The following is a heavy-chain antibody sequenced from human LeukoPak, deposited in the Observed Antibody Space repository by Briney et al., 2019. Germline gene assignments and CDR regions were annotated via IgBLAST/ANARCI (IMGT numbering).Heavy chain of an antibody. Sequence: GGSLRLSCAASGFTVSSNDMSWVRQAPGKGLEWVSLVYAGGYINPYYADSVKGRFTGSRHDSKNTLDLQMNGLRADDTAVYYCLRQGVGDPPRWGQGTLVTVST. CDR3: LRQGVGDPPR. V-gene: IGHV3-53*04. CDR2: VYAGGYINP. CDR1: GFTVSSND. D-gene: IGHD3-16*01. J-gene: IGHJ4*02.